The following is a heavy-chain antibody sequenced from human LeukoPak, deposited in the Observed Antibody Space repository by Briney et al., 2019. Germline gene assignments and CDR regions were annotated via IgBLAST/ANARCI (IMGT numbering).Heavy chain of an antibody. J-gene: IGHJ4*02. V-gene: IGHV3-23*01. D-gene: IGHD3-3*01. CDR3: AKEGFLEWLPSRYYFDY. CDR1: GFTFSSYA. CDR2: ISGSGGST. Sequence: GGSLRLSCAASGFTFSSYAMSWVRQAPGKGLEWVSAISGSGGSTYYADSVKGRFTISRDNSKNKLYLQMNSLRAEDTAVYYCAKEGFLEWLPSRYYFDYWGQGTLVTVSS.